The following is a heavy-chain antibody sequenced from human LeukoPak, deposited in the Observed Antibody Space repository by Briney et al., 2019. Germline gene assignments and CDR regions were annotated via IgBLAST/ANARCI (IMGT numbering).Heavy chain of an antibody. J-gene: IGHJ4*02. CDR3: ASSPHPYYDYVWGSYRPFDY. D-gene: IGHD3-16*02. Sequence: SVKVSCKASGGTFSSYAISWVRQAPGQGLEWMGGIIPIFGTANYAQKSQGRVTITADKSTSTAYMELSSLRSEDPAVYYCASSPHPYYDYVWGSYRPFDYWGQGTLVTVSS. CDR1: GGTFSSYA. CDR2: IIPIFGTA. V-gene: IGHV1-69*06.